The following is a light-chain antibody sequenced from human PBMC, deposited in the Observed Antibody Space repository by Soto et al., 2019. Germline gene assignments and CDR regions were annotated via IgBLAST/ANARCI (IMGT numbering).Light chain of an antibody. CDR2: DAS. Sequence: DIQMTQSPSTLSASVGDRVTITCRASQSLSEWLAWYQQKPGKAPKLLFFDASSLESGVPSRFSGSGSGTEFTLTIRCLQPEDFATYYCQHHPSYGKMFGQGTKVEIK. CDR3: QHHPSYGKM. V-gene: IGKV1-5*01. CDR1: QSLSEW. J-gene: IGKJ1*01.